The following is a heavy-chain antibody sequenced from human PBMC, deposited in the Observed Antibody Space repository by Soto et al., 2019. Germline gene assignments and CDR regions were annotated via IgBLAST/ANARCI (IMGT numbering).Heavy chain of an antibody. V-gene: IGHV4-39*07. CDR3: VRHGGRLFDY. CDR1: GGSISSSSYY. J-gene: IGHJ4*02. CDR2: IYYNGST. Sequence: SETLSLTCTVSGGSISSSSYYWGWIRQPPGKGLEWIGRIYYNGSTYYNPSLRSRVTMSVDTSKNQFSLNLSAVTAADTAVYFCVRHGGRLFDYWGPGHLVTVSS. D-gene: IGHD2-15*01.